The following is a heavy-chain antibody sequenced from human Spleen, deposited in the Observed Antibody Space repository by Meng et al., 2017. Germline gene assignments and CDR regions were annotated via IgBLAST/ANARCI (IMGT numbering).Heavy chain of an antibody. J-gene: IGHJ4*02. Sequence: QVQLPEAGPGLLRPSETLSLTCTVSGGSVSSGGYYWSWIRQPPGKGLEWIGYIYYNGKTKYNPSLKSRVTISEDTSKNRFSLRLASMTAADTAVYYCARDNVGRGFDSWGQGTLVTVSS. CDR3: ARDNVGRGFDS. V-gene: IGHV4-61*03. D-gene: IGHD1-26*01. CDR1: GGSVSSGGYY. CDR2: IYYNGKT.